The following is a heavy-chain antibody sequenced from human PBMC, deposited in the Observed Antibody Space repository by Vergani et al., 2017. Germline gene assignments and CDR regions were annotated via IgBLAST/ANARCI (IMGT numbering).Heavy chain of an antibody. Sequence: EVQLLESGGGLVQPGGSLRLSCAASGFTFSSYAMSWVRPAPGKGLEWVSAISGSGGSTYYADSVKGRFTITRDNSKNTLYLQMNSLRAEDTAVYYCAKAKAVEMATIQIDYWGQGTLVTVSS. D-gene: IGHD5-24*01. J-gene: IGHJ4*02. CDR1: GFTFSSYA. CDR3: AKAKAVEMATIQIDY. CDR2: ISGSGGST. V-gene: IGHV3-23*01.